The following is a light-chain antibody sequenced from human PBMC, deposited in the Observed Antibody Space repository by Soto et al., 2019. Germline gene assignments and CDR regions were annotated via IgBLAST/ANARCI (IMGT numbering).Light chain of an antibody. CDR2: DAS. J-gene: IGKJ4*01. V-gene: IGKV3-11*01. Sequence: EIVLTQSPATLSLSPGERATLSCRASQNISSSLAWYQQKSGQAPRLLIYDASTRATGIPARFSGSGSGTDFTLTISSLEPEDFAVYYCQQRGNWPLTFGGGTKVEVK. CDR3: QQRGNWPLT. CDR1: QNISSS.